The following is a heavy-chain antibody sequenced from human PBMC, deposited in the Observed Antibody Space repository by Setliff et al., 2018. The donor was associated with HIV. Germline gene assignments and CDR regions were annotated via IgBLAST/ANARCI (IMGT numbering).Heavy chain of an antibody. V-gene: IGHV3-30*03. CDR3: ARSRPYNSALDY. CDR1: GFTLSTYG. J-gene: IGHJ4*02. CDR2: ILYDESDK. D-gene: IGHD6-25*01. Sequence: AGGSLRLSCAASGFTLSTYGMYWVRQAPGKGLEWVAVILYDESDKYYADSVKGRFTLSRDNSKSTVYLQVGSLRPDDTAMYYCARSRPYNSALDYWGQGTLVTVSS.